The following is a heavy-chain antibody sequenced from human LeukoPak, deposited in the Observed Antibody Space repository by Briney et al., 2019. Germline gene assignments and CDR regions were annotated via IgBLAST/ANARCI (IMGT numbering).Heavy chain of an antibody. J-gene: IGHJ6*03. Sequence: SETLSLTCTVSGGSISSSSYYWGWIRQPPGKGLEWIGSIYYSGSTYYNPSLKSRVTISVDTSKNQFSLKLSSVTAADTAVYYCARVNQDYYYMDVWGKGTTVTVSS. CDR3: ARVNQDYYYMDV. CDR1: GGSISSSSYY. V-gene: IGHV4-39*07. CDR2: IYYSGST.